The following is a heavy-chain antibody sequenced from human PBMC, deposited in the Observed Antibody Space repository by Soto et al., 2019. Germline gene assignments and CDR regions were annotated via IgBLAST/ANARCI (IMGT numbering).Heavy chain of an antibody. V-gene: IGHV5-10-1*01. J-gene: IGHJ4*02. CDR2: IDPSDSYT. D-gene: IGHD3-9*01. CDR1: GYSFTSYW. CDR3: ARQTYYDILTGLPDFDY. Sequence: GESLTISCKGSGYSFTSYWISWVRQMPGKGLEWMGRIDPSDSYTNYSPSFQGHVTISADKSISTAYLQWSSLKASDTAMYYCARQTYYDILTGLPDFDYWGQGTLVTVSS.